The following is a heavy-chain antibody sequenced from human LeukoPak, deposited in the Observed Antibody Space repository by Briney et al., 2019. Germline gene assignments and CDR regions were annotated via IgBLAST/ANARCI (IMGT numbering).Heavy chain of an antibody. V-gene: IGHV3-53*01. CDR2: IYSGSST. CDR1: GFTFSSYS. J-gene: IGHJ6*03. D-gene: IGHD6-19*01. CDR3: ARALSGSGSLYYYYYYMDV. Sequence: GGSLRLSCAASGFTFSSYSMNWVRQAPGKGLEWVSLIYSGSSTYYADSVRGRFTISRDNSKNTLYLQMNSLRAEDTAVYYCARALSGSGSLYYYYYYMDVWGKGTTVTISS.